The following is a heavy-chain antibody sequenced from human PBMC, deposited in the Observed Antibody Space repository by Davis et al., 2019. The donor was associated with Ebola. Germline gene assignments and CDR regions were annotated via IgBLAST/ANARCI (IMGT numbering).Heavy chain of an antibody. CDR2: INPNSGGT. CDR1: GYTFTTYA. CDR3: ARGRRYFDWLLGYNWFDP. V-gene: IGHV1-2*04. J-gene: IGHJ5*02. Sequence: ASVKVSCKASGYTFTTYAMHWVRQAPGQGLEWMGWINPNSGGTNYAQKFQGWVTMTRDTSISTAYMELSRLRSDDTAVYYCARGRRYFDWLLGYNWFDPWGQGTLVTVSS. D-gene: IGHD3-9*01.